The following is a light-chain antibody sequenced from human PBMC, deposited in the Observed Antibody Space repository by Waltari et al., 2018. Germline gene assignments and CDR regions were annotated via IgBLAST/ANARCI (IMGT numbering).Light chain of an antibody. J-gene: IGKJ4*01. CDR2: DAS. CDR3: QQFNNYPRLT. CDR1: QGISSA. Sequence: AIQLTQSPSSLSASVGDRVTITCLASQGISSALAWYQQKPGKAPKLLIYDASSLESGVPSRFSGSGSGTDFTLTISSLQPEDFATYYCQQFNNYPRLTFGGGTKVEIK. V-gene: IGKV1D-13*01.